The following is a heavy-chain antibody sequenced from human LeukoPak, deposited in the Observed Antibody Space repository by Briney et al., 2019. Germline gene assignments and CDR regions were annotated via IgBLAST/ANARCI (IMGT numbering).Heavy chain of an antibody. CDR2: INHSGST. V-gene: IGHV4-34*01. CDR1: GGSFSDYY. J-gene: IGHJ4*02. CDR3: ARRTYSSTWYFDY. D-gene: IGHD6-13*01. Sequence: PSETLSLTCAVYGGSFSDYYWSWIRQSPGKGLEWIGEINHSGSTNYNPSLKSRVTISVDTSRNQFSLKVNSVTAADTAVHYCARRTYSSTWYFDYWSQGTRVTVSS.